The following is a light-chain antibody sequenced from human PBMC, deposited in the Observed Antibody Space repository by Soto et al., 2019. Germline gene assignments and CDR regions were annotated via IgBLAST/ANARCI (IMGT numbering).Light chain of an antibody. Sequence: QSVLTQPPSASGTPRPRVTIACSGSSSNIGSTTVTWYQQLPGTAPKLLIYYNNKRPSGVPDRFSGSKSGTSSSLAISGLQYEDEADYYCAAWDDSLNGVVFGGGTKVTVL. CDR3: AAWDDSLNGVV. V-gene: IGLV1-44*01. CDR1: SSNIGSTT. CDR2: YNN. J-gene: IGLJ3*02.